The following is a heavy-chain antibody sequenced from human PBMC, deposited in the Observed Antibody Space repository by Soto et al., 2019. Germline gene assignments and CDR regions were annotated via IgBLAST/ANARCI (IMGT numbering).Heavy chain of an antibody. CDR3: ARDKGNSGWPGVY. CDR2: ISAYNGNT. V-gene: IGHV1-18*01. CDR1: GYTFTSYG. D-gene: IGHD6-19*01. J-gene: IGHJ4*02. Sequence: QVQLVQSGAEVKEPGASVKVSCKASGYTFTSYGVSWVRQAPGQGLEWMAWISAYNGNTNYAQKFQGRVTMTTDTSADTAYMELRSLISDDTAVYYCARDKGNSGWPGVYWGQGTLVTVSS.